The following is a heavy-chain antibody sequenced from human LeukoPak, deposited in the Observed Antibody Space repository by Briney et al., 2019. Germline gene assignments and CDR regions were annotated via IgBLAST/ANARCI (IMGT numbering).Heavy chain of an antibody. V-gene: IGHV4-61*02. Sequence: SETLSLTCTVSGDSISSGDYYWSWIRQPAGKGLEWIGRISSSGSTNYNPSLKSRVTISVDTSKNQFSLKLSSVTAADTAVYYCARDIADTAMVTGWFDPWGQGTLVTVSS. CDR2: ISSSGST. CDR3: ARDIADTAMVTGWFDP. CDR1: GDSISSGDYY. D-gene: IGHD5-18*01. J-gene: IGHJ5*02.